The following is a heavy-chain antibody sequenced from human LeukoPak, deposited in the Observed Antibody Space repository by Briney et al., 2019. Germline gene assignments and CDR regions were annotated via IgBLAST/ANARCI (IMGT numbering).Heavy chain of an antibody. Sequence: GASVKVSCKASGYTFTKYYMHWVRQAPGQGLEWMGKINPSDGATTYAPKFQGRITVTRDISTTTAYMDLGSLTSEDTAVYFCARGQRGGVSGDLGGLFASYYTYYYMDVWGRGTTVTVSS. CDR3: ARGQRGGVSGDLGGLFASYYTYYYMDV. J-gene: IGHJ6*03. CDR1: GYTFTKYY. D-gene: IGHD3-16*01. CDR2: INPSDGAT. V-gene: IGHV1-46*01.